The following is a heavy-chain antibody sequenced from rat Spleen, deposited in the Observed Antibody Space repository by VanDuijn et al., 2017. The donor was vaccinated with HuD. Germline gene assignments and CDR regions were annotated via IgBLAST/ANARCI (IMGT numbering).Heavy chain of an antibody. J-gene: IGHJ2*01. CDR2: INPDSTKV. V-gene: IGHV4-2*01. CDR3: VRERFGVEG. Sequence: EVKLVESGGGLVQPGRSLKLSCAASGFNFNDYWMGWVRQAPGKGLEWIGEINPDSTKVIYTPSLKDKFINSRDNAQNTLYLQMSKLGSEDTAIYYCVRERFGVEGWGQGVMVTVSS. D-gene: IGHD4-3*01. CDR1: GFNFNDYW.